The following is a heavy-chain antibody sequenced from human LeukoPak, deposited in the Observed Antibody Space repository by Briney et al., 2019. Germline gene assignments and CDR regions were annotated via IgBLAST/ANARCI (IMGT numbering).Heavy chain of an antibody. V-gene: IGHV4-38-2*02. CDR2: IQNGGDS. D-gene: IGHD2-2*01. CDR1: GSSISNGFF. J-gene: IGHJ4*02. Sequence: SETLSLTCNVSGSSISNGFFWAWIRQSPGKGLEWIGSIQNGGDSYYNPSLKSRTTMSVDTSKNQFSLKLTSGTAADTAVFYCARGMGRFCTSSSCYLSFVYWGQGTLVTVSS. CDR3: ARGMGRFCTSSSCYLSFVY.